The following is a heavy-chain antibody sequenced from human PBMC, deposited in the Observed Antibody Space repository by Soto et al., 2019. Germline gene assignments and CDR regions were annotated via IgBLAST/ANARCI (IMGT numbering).Heavy chain of an antibody. J-gene: IGHJ4*02. CDR3: ARWKRRIVTGYYSYFDY. Sequence: SVKVSCKASGGTFSSYAISWVRQAPGQGLEWMGGIIPIFGTANYAQEFQGRVTITADESTSTAYMELSSLRSEDTAVYYCARWKRRIVTGYYSYFDYWGQGTLVTVSS. V-gene: IGHV1-69*13. CDR2: IIPIFGTA. CDR1: GGTFSSYA. D-gene: IGHD3-9*01.